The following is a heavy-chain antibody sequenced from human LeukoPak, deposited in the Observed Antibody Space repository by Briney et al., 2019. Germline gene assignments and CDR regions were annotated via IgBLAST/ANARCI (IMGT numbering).Heavy chain of an antibody. V-gene: IGHV3-7*05. CDR3: ARYVAALDY. CDR2: IKEDGSAK. Sequence: PGGSLRLSCAASGFTFSSYWMTWVRQAPGKGLEWVAHIKEDGSAKYYVNSVKGRFTISRDNAKNSLSLQMNSLRAEDTAMYYCARYVAALDYWGQGTLVTVSS. D-gene: IGHD6-25*01. J-gene: IGHJ4*02. CDR1: GFTFSSYW.